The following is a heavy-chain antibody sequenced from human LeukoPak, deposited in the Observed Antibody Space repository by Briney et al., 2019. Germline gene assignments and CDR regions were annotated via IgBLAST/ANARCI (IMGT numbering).Heavy chain of an antibody. CDR1: RYTFTSYY. CDR2: INPSGGST. Sequence: ASVKVSCKASRYTFTSYYMHWVRQAPGQGLEWMGIINPSGGSTSYAQKFQGRVTMTRDMSTSTVYMELSSLRSEDTAVYYCARAGYCSSTSCPNWFDPWGQGTLVTVSS. D-gene: IGHD2-2*01. CDR3: ARAGYCSSTSCPNWFDP. J-gene: IGHJ5*02. V-gene: IGHV1-46*01.